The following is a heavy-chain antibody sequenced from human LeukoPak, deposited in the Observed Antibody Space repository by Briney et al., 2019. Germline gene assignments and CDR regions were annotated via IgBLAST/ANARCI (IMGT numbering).Heavy chain of an antibody. D-gene: IGHD3-10*01. CDR1: GGTFSNYT. CDR2: IIPMFGTA. Sequence: ASVKVSCKASGGTFSNYTISWVRQAPGQGLEWMGRIIPMFGTANYAQKFQGRVTITTDESTSTAYMELSRLRSDDTAVYYCAREHGSGSLYGYWGQGTLVTVSS. V-gene: IGHV1-69*05. J-gene: IGHJ4*02. CDR3: AREHGSGSLYGY.